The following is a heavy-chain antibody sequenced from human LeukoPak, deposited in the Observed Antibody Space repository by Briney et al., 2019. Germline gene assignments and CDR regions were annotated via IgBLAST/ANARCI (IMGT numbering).Heavy chain of an antibody. CDR3: AKCDSSGWGYFDY. CDR1: GFTFTNYA. J-gene: IGHJ4*02. V-gene: IGHV3-23*01. D-gene: IGHD6-19*01. Sequence: GGSLRLSCAASGFTFTNYAMSWVRQALGKGLEWISSINTSGSNTYDAESLKGRFTISRDNSKNTLYLQVNSLTADDTAIYYCAKCDSSGWGYFDYWGQGILVIVSS. CDR2: INTSGSNT.